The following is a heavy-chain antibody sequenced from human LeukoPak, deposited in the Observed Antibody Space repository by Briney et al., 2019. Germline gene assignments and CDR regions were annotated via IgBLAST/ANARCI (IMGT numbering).Heavy chain of an antibody. V-gene: IGHV1-18*01. CDR2: ISAYNGNT. D-gene: IGHD3-22*01. J-gene: IGHJ5*02. Sequence: ASVKVSCKASGYTFTSYGISWVRQAPAQGLEWMGWISAYNGNTNYAQKLQGRVTMTTDTSTSTTYMELRSLRSDDTAVYYCARDPLYYYDSSGYYSDNNWFDPWGQGTLVTVSS. CDR1: GYTFTSYG. CDR3: ARDPLYYYDSSGYYSDNNWFDP.